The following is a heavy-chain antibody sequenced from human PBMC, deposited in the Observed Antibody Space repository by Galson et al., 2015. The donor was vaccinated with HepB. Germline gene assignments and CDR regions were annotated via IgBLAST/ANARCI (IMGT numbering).Heavy chain of an antibody. J-gene: IGHJ6*02. D-gene: IGHD4-17*01. CDR1: GFTFSSYG. CDR2: ISYDGSNT. Sequence: SLRLSCAASGFTFSSYGMHWVRQAPGKGLEWVAVISYDGSNTYYADFVKGRFIISRDNSKKTMFLQMKSLRAEDTAVYYCAKDRLSVTVNNRRTFYYYYGMGVWGQGTTVTVSS. CDR3: AKDRLSVTVNNRRTFYYYYGMGV. V-gene: IGHV3-30*18.